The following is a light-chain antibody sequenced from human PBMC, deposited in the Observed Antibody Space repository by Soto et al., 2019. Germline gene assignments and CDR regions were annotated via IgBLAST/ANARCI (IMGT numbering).Light chain of an antibody. J-gene: IGLJ3*02. Sequence: QSVLTQPPSASGSPGQSVTISCTGTSSDVGGYNYVSWYQQHPGKAPKLMIYEVCKRPSGVPDRFSGSKSGNTASLTVSGLQAEDEADYYCSSYAGSNWVFGGGTKLTVL. CDR2: EVC. CDR3: SSYAGSNWV. CDR1: SSDVGGYNY. V-gene: IGLV2-8*01.